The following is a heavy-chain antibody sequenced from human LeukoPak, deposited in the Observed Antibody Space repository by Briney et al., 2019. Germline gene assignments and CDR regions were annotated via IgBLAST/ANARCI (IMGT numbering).Heavy chain of an antibody. J-gene: IGHJ5*02. CDR3: ASVLTAADLNWFYP. V-gene: IGHV1-2*02. CDR2: INPNSGGT. Sequence: ASVQVSCQASGYTFIGYYMHWVRQAPRQELEWMGWINPNSGGTNYAQKFQGRVTMTRDTPISTAYMELSRLQSDDTPVYYCASVLTAADLNWFYPWGQRTLVTVAS. D-gene: IGHD6-13*01. CDR1: GYTFIGYY.